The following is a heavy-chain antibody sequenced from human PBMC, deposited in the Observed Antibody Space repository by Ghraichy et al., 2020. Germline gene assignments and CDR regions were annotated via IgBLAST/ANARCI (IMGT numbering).Heavy chain of an antibody. Sequence: GESLNISCAASGFTFSSYAMSWVRQAPGKGLEWVSAISGSGGSTYYADSVKGRFTISRDNSKNTLYLQMNSLRAEDTAVYYCAKGMYSSSWSPFDYWGQGTLVTVSS. V-gene: IGHV3-23*01. J-gene: IGHJ4*02. D-gene: IGHD6-13*01. CDR2: ISGSGGST. CDR3: AKGMYSSSWSPFDY. CDR1: GFTFSSYA.